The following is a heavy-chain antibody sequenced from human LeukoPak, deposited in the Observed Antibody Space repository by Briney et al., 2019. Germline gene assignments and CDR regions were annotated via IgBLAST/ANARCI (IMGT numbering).Heavy chain of an antibody. CDR3: ARSKGITIFGVVRYFDY. Sequence: SETLSLTCTVSGGSISSGGYYWSWIRQRPGKGLEWIGYIYCSGSTYYNPSLKSRVTISVDTSKNQFSLKLSSVTAADTAVYYCARSKGITIFGVVRYFDYWGQGTLVTVSS. V-gene: IGHV4-31*03. CDR1: GGSISSGGYY. D-gene: IGHD3-3*01. J-gene: IGHJ4*02. CDR2: IYCSGST.